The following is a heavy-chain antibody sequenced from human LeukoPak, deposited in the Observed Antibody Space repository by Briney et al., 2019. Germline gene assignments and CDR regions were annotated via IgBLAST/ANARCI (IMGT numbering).Heavy chain of an antibody. CDR3: AELGITMIGGV. V-gene: IGHV3-48*03. CDR2: ISSSGSTI. D-gene: IGHD3-10*02. J-gene: IGHJ6*04. Sequence: AGGSLRLSCAASGFTFSSYEMNSVRQAPGKGLEWVSYISSSGSTIYYADSVKGRFTISRNHAKNSLYLQMNSMRAEDTAVYYCAELGITMIGGVWGKGTTVTISS. CDR1: GFTFSSYE.